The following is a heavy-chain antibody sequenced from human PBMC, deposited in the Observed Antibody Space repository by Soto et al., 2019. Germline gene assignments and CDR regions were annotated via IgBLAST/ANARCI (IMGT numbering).Heavy chain of an antibody. CDR3: ARSFNWNLGWFDP. J-gene: IGHJ5*02. CDR1: GGSISSSSYY. CDR2: IYYSGST. D-gene: IGHD1-7*01. V-gene: IGHV4-39*01. Sequence: QLQLQESGPGLVKPSETLSLTCTVSGGSISSSSYYWGWIRQPTGKGLEWIGSIYYSGSTYYNPSLKSRVTISVDTSKNQFSLKLSSVTAADTAVYYCARSFNWNLGWFDPWGQGTLVTVSS.